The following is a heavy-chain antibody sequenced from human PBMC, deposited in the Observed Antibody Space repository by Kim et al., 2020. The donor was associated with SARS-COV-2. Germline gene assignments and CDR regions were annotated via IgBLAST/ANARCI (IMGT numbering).Heavy chain of an antibody. J-gene: IGHJ5*02. Sequence: VKGLFTISRDNCKNTVYLQMNSLRAEDTAVDYCAKDGDSGWSRNWFDPWGQGTLVTVS. D-gene: IGHD6-19*01. V-gene: IGHV3-23*01. CDR3: AKDGDSGWSRNWFDP.